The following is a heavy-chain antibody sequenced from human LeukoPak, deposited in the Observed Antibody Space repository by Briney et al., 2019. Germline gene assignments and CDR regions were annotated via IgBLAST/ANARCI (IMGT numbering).Heavy chain of an antibody. J-gene: IGHJ4*02. CDR3: GREVTIFGVAIPLGFDY. D-gene: IGHD3-3*01. CDR1: VYTFTSYG. CDR2: ISAYNGNT. V-gene: IGHV1-18*01. Sequence: ASVKVSCKASVYTFTSYGISWVRQAPGQGLEWMGWISAYNGNTNYAQKLQGRVTMTTDTSTSTAYMELRSLRSDDTAVYYCGREVTIFGVAIPLGFDYWGQGTLVTVSS.